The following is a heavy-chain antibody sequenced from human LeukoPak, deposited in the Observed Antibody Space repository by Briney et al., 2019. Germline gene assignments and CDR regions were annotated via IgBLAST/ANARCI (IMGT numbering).Heavy chain of an antibody. D-gene: IGHD6-19*01. CDR1: GFTFSSNW. CDR3: ARAGRGWYYFDY. Sequence: QPGGSLRLSCGASGFTFSSNWMHWVRQAPGKGLVWVSRINSDGSSTNYADSVKGRFTISRDNAKDTLYLQMNSLRAGDTAVYYCARAGRGWYYFDYWGPGTLVTVSS. V-gene: IGHV3-74*01. J-gene: IGHJ4*02. CDR2: INSDGSST.